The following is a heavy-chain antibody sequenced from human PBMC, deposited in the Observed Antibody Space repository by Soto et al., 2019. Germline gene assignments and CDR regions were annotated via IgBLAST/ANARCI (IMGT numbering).Heavy chain of an antibody. CDR2: ISYTGANT. CDR3: AKHMDDSGYFYVEGADH. CDR1: GFTFGRYA. D-gene: IGHD3-22*01. Sequence: PGGSLRLSCVASGFTFGRYAMHWVRQFPGRGLEWVAVISYTGANTYYVGSVRGRFTISRDNSKNTLYLQMNSLRAEDTAMYYCAKHMDDSGYFYVEGADHWGQGTLVTVYS. V-gene: IGHV3-30*18. J-gene: IGHJ4*02.